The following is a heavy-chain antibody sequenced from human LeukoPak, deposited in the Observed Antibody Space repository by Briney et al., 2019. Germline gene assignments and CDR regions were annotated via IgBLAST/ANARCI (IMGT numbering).Heavy chain of an antibody. CDR3: ASRRGGIVGDY. CDR2: IWYDGSNK. CDR1: GFTFSSYG. J-gene: IGHJ4*02. Sequence: GGSLRLSCAASGFTFSSYGMHWVRQAPGKGLEWVALIWYDGSNKYYADSVKGRFTISRDNSKNTVYLQMNSLRAEDTAVYYCASRRGGIVGDYWGQGTLVTVSS. V-gene: IGHV3-33*01. D-gene: IGHD2-15*01.